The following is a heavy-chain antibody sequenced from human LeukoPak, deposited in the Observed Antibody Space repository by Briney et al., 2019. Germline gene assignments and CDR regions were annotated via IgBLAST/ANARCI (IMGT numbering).Heavy chain of an antibody. CDR1: GGSISGYY. CDR3: ARAAYGGNSALFDY. D-gene: IGHD4-23*01. V-gene: IGHV4-59*07. CDR2: IYYSGST. Sequence: PSDTLSLTCSVSGGSISGYYWNWIRQPPGKGLEWVGHIYYSGSTNYNPSLKSRVTISVDTSKNQFSLKLSSVTAADTAVYYCARAAYGGNSALFDYWGQGTLVTVSS. J-gene: IGHJ4*02.